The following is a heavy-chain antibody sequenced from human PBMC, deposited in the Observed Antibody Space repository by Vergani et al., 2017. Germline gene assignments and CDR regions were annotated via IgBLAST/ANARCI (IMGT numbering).Heavy chain of an antibody. CDR2: IWYDGSNK. CDR1: GFTFSSYG. J-gene: IGHJ4*02. V-gene: IGHV3-33*01. D-gene: IGHD1-26*01. Sequence: QVQLVESGGGVVQPGRSLRLSCAASGFTFSSYGMHWVRRAPGKGLEWVAVIWYDGSNKYYADSVKGRFTISRDNSKNTLYLQMNSLRAEDTAVYYCARDRGDSGSYYFSSFDYWGQGTLVTVSS. CDR3: ARDRGDSGSYYFSSFDY.